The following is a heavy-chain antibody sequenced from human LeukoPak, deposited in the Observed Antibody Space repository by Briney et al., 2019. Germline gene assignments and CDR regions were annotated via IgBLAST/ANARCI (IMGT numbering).Heavy chain of an antibody. Sequence: GGSLRLSCAASGFTFSDYYMSWIRQAPGKGLEWVSYISSSSSTIYYADSVKGRFTISRDNAKNSLYLQMNSLRAEDTAVYYCARVDYGDYTSTLDYWGQGTLVTVSS. D-gene: IGHD4-17*01. J-gene: IGHJ4*02. CDR1: GFTFSDYY. CDR2: ISSSSSTI. CDR3: ARVDYGDYTSTLDY. V-gene: IGHV3-11*04.